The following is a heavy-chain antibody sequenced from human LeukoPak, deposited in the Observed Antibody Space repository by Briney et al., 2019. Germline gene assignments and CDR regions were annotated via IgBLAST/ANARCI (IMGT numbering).Heavy chain of an antibody. J-gene: IGHJ3*02. Sequence: PSEALSLTCTVSGGSISSGDYYWSWIRQPPGKGLEWIGYIYYSGSTYYNPSLKSRVTISVDKSKNQFSLKLSSVTAADTAVYYCARDGGNSGAFDIWGQGTMVTVSS. D-gene: IGHD4-23*01. CDR2: IYYSGST. CDR3: ARDGGNSGAFDI. V-gene: IGHV4-30-4*01. CDR1: GGSISSGDYY.